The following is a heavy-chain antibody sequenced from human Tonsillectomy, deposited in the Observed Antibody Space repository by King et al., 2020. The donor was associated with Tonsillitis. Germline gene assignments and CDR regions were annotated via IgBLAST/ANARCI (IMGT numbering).Heavy chain of an antibody. CDR2: IDHKGDA. D-gene: IGHD2/OR15-2a*01. V-gene: IGHV4-34*01. J-gene: IGHJ4*02. CDR1: GGSFGGHF. Sequence: VQLQQWGAGLLKPSETLSLTCAVYGGSFGGHFWTWIRQPPGKGLEWIGEIDHKGDADYNPSLKSRVIISRDTSRNQFSLELSSVTAADTAFYYCARDEGFLLIDRWGQGTAVTVSS. CDR3: ARDEGFLLIDR.